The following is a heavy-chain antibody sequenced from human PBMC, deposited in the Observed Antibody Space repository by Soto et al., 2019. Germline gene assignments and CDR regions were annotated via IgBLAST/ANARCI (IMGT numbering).Heavy chain of an antibody. D-gene: IGHD6-19*01. CDR1: GGSISSYY. CDR2: IYYSGST. V-gene: IGHV4-59*01. J-gene: IGHJ5*02. CDR3: ARGYSSGWSYNWFDP. Sequence: SETLSLTXTVSGGSISSYYWSWIRQPPGKGLEWIGYIYYSGSTNYNPSLKSRVTISVDTSKNQFSLKLSSVTAADTAVYYCARGYSSGWSYNWFDPWGQGTLVTVSS.